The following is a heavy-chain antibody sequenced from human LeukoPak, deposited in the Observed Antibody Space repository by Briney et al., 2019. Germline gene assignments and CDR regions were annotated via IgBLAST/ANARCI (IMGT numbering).Heavy chain of an antibody. CDR2: ISGSGGST. D-gene: IGHD3-22*01. CDR3: AKDPSPIVVVITADY. J-gene: IGHJ4*02. CDR1: GFTFSSYA. V-gene: IGHV3-23*01. Sequence: GSLRLSCAASGFTFSSYAMSWVRQAPGKGLEWVSAISGSGGSTYYADSVKGRFTISRDNSKNTLYLQMNSLRAEDTAVYYCAKDPSPIVVVITADYWGQGTLVTVSS.